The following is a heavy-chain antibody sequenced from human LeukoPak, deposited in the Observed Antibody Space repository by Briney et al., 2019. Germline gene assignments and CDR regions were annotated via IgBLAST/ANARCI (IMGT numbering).Heavy chain of an antibody. Sequence: SETLSLACTVSGGSISSYYWSWIRQPPGKGLEWIGYIYYSGSTNYNPSLKGRVTISVDTSKNQFSLKLSSVTAADTAVYYCARYSGYDLTLYYFDYWGQGTLVTVSS. J-gene: IGHJ4*02. CDR3: ARYSGYDLTLYYFDY. CDR1: GGSISSYY. CDR2: IYYSGST. D-gene: IGHD5-12*01. V-gene: IGHV4-59*01.